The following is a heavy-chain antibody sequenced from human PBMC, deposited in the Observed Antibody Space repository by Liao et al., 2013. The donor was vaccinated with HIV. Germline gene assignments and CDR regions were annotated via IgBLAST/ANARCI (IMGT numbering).Heavy chain of an antibody. CDR3: AKIGWGTQRYFDY. CDR1: GGSISSYY. Sequence: QVQLQESGPGLIQPSETLSLTCTVSGGSISSYYWSWIRQPAGKGPEWIGRISSTWNTNYNPSLKSRLIMSLDTSKNQFSLNLTSVTAADTAVYYCAKIGWGTQRYFDYWGPGGPGHCLL. J-gene: IGHJ4*02. V-gene: IGHV4-4*07. D-gene: IGHD1-1*01. CDR2: ISSTWNT.